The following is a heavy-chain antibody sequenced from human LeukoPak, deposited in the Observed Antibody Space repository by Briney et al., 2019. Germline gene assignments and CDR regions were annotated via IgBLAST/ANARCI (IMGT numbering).Heavy chain of an antibody. V-gene: IGHV3-11*01. Sequence: GGSLRLSCAASGFTFSDYYMSWIRQAPGKGLEWVSYISSSGSTIYYADSVKGRFTISRDNAKNSLYLQTNSLRAEDTAVYYCASWVRGYSGYDWYFDYWGQGTLVTVSS. CDR3: ASWVRGYSGYDWYFDY. D-gene: IGHD5-12*01. CDR2: ISSSGSTI. J-gene: IGHJ4*02. CDR1: GFTFSDYY.